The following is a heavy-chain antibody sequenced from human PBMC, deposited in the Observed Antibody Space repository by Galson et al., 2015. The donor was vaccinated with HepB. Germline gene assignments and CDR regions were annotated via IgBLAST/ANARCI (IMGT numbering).Heavy chain of an antibody. Sequence: SVKASCKASGYTFTSHYMHWVRQAPGQGLEWLGIINPSGGSTSYAQKFQGRVTMTRDTSTSTVYMELSSLRSEDTAVYYCAREFPDYADYYYGMDVWGQGTTVTVSS. D-gene: IGHD4-17*01. CDR1: GYTFTSHY. V-gene: IGHV1-46*01. J-gene: IGHJ6*02. CDR2: INPSGGST. CDR3: AREFPDYADYYYGMDV.